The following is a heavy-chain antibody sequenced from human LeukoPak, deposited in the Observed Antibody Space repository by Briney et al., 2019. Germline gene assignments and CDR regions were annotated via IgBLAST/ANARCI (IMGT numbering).Heavy chain of an antibody. Sequence: ASVKVSCKASGYTFTGYYMHWVRQVPGQGLEWMGWISPNSGGTDYAQKFQGRVTMTRDTSISTAYMELSWSTSDDTAVYYCARVAYYDFVYYGMDVWGQGTTVTVSS. J-gene: IGHJ6*02. V-gene: IGHV1-2*02. D-gene: IGHD3-3*01. CDR2: ISPNSGGT. CDR1: GYTFTGYY. CDR3: ARVAYYDFVYYGMDV.